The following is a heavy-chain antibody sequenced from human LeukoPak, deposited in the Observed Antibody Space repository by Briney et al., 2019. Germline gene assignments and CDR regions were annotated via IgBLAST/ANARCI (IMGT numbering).Heavy chain of an antibody. CDR1: GYTFTSYG. Sequence: ASVKVSCKASGYTFTSYGVSWVRQAPGQGLEWMGWISAYNGDTNYAQKLQGRVTMTTDTSTSTAFMELRSLRSDDTAVYYCARDRTDGNRSGYADAFDIWGQGTMVTVSS. CDR3: ARDRTDGNRSGYADAFDI. V-gene: IGHV1-18*01. CDR2: ISAYNGDT. J-gene: IGHJ3*02. D-gene: IGHD3-22*01.